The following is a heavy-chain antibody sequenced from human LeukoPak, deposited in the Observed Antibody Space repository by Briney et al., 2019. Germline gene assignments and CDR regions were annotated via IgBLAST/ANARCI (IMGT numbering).Heavy chain of an antibody. CDR1: GYTFTSYD. J-gene: IGHJ5*02. CDR2: IIPILGIA. Sequence: SVKVSCKASGYTFTSYDINWVRQAPGQGLEWMGRIIPILGIANYAQKFQGRVTITADKSTSTAYMELSSLRSEDTAVYYCARDPVVPAAIRSGNWFDPWGQGTLVTVSS. CDR3: ARDPVVPAAIRSGNWFDP. D-gene: IGHD2-2*02. V-gene: IGHV1-69*04.